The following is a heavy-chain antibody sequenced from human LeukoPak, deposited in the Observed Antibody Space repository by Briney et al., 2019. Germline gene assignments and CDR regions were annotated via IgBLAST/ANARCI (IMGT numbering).Heavy chain of an antibody. CDR3: ARDRYCSSTSCYDWFDP. J-gene: IGHJ5*02. Sequence: PSETLSLTCTVSGGSISSGSYYWSWIRQPPGKGLEWIGYIYHSGSTYYNPSLKSRVTISVDRSKNQFSLKLSSVTAADTAVYYCARDRYCSSTSCYDWFDPWGQGTLVTVSS. CDR1: GGSISSGSYY. CDR2: IYHSGST. D-gene: IGHD2-2*01. V-gene: IGHV4-30-2*01.